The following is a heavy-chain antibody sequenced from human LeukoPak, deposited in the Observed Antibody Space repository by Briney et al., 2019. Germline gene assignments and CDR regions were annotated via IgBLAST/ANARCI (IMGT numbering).Heavy chain of an antibody. V-gene: IGHV3-30*04. Sequence: GRSLRLSCAASGFTFSSYAMHWVRQAPGKGLEWVAVISYDGSNKYYADSVKGRFTISRDNSKNTLYLQMNSLRAEDTAVYYCARDRAYIAAAGVYYYYGMDVWGQGTTVTVSS. CDR2: ISYDGSNK. D-gene: IGHD6-13*01. CDR3: ARDRAYIAAAGVYYYYGMDV. J-gene: IGHJ6*02. CDR1: GFTFSSYA.